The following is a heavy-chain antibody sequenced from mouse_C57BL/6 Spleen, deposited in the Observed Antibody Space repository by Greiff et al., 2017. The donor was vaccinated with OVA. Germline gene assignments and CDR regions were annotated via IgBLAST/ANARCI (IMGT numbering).Heavy chain of an antibody. J-gene: IGHJ1*03. CDR1: GYAFSSSW. CDR3: ARSSYYYGSRYWYFDV. CDR2: IYPGEGDT. D-gene: IGHD1-1*01. Sequence: VQLQESGPELVKPGASVKISCKASGYAFSSSWMNWVKQRPGKGLEWIGRIYPGEGDTNYNGKFKGKATLTADKSSSTAYMQLSSLTSEDSAVYFCARSSYYYGSRYWYFDVWGTGTTVTVSS. V-gene: IGHV1-82*01.